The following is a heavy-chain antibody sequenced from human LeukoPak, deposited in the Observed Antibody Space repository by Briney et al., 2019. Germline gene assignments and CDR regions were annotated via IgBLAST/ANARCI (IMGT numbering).Heavy chain of an antibody. Sequence: GRSLRLSCAASGFTFSRYGMHWVRQAPGKGLEWAAVISYDGTNKFYADSVKGRFTLSRDNSKNTLYLEMNSLRADDTAVYYCAKDQMIRWGSPIDDYWGQGTLVTVSS. CDR3: AKDQMIRWGSPIDDY. J-gene: IGHJ4*02. V-gene: IGHV3-30*18. CDR1: GFTFSRYG. D-gene: IGHD3-16*01. CDR2: ISYDGTNK.